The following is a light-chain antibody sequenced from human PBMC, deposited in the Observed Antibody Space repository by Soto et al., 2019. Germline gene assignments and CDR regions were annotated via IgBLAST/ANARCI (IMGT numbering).Light chain of an antibody. Sequence: ETVLTQSPGTLSLSPGERATLSCRASSAVSSIYLAWYQQKPGQAPRLLIYGASSRATGIPDRFSGSGSGTDFTLTISRLEPEDFATYYCLQHNDYPYTFGQGTKLEIK. CDR2: GAS. CDR3: LQHNDYPYT. CDR1: SAVSSIY. V-gene: IGKV3-20*01. J-gene: IGKJ2*01.